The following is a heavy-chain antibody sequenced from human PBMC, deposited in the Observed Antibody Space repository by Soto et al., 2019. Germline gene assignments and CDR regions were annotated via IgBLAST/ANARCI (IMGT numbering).Heavy chain of an antibody. CDR2: ISAYNGNT. D-gene: IGHD6-6*01. CDR3: ASEGQLADWFDP. Sequence: ASVKVSCKASGYAFTSYGISWVRQAPGQGLEWMGWISAYNGNTNYAQKLQGRVTMTTDTSTSTAYMELRSLRSDDTAVYYCASEGQLADWFDPWGQGTLVTVSS. V-gene: IGHV1-18*01. CDR1: GYAFTSYG. J-gene: IGHJ5*02.